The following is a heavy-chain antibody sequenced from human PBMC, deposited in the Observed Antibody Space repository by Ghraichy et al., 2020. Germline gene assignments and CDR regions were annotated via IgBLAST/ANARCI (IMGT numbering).Heavy chain of an antibody. CDR1: GFTVSSNY. V-gene: IGHV3-53*01. J-gene: IGHJ4*02. Sequence: GGSLRLSCAASGFTVSSNYLSWVRQAPGEGLKWVSVIYSGGNTYYADSVKGRFTISRDNSKNTLYLQMNSLRAEDTAVYYCARGLRPFDYWGQGTLVTVSS. CDR2: IYSGGNT. CDR3: ARGLRPFDY.